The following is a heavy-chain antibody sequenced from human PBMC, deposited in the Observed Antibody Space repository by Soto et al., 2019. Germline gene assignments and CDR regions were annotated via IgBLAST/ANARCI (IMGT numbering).Heavy chain of an antibody. J-gene: IGHJ4*02. D-gene: IGHD2-15*01. CDR3: ARAPRLVVVVAATELFYFDY. CDR2: IYYSGST. V-gene: IGHV4-31*03. CDR1: GGSISSGGYY. Sequence: PSETLSLTCTVSGGSISSGGYYWSWIRQHPGKGLEWIGYIYYSGSTYYNPSLKSRVTISVDTSKNQFSLKLSSVTAADTAVYYCARAPRLVVVVAATELFYFDYWGQGTLVTVSS.